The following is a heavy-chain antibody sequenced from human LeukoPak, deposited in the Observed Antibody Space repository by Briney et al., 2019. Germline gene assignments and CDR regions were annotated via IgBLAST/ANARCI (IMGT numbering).Heavy chain of an antibody. Sequence: ASVKVSCKASGYTSTSYYMHWVRQAPGQGLEWMGIINPSGGSTSYAQKFQGRVTMTRDTSTSTVYMELSSLRSEDTAVYYCARPWGGLWDSSGYSVGYWGQGTLVTVSS. V-gene: IGHV1-46*01. CDR1: GYTSTSYY. CDR3: ARPWGGLWDSSGYSVGY. CDR2: INPSGGST. D-gene: IGHD3-22*01. J-gene: IGHJ4*02.